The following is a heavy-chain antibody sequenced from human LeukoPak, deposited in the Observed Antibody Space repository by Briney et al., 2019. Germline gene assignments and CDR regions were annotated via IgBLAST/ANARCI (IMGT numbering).Heavy chain of an antibody. CDR2: IYASGTT. Sequence: SETLSLTCTVSGVSITNYYWSWIRQPAGKGLEWIGRIYASGTTTYNPSLKSRVIISVDTSKNQFSLKMTSVTAADTAVYYCARGRYFHLWGRGTLVTVSS. J-gene: IGHJ2*01. V-gene: IGHV4-4*07. CDR3: ARGRYFHL. CDR1: GVSITNYY.